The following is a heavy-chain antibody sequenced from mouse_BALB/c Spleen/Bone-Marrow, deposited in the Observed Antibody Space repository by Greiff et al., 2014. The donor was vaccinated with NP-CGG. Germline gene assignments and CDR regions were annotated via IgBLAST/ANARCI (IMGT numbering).Heavy chain of an antibody. D-gene: IGHD1-1*01. Sequence: VMLVESDAELVKPGASVKISCKASGYTFTDHAIHWVKQKPEQGLEWIGYISPGTGSIKYNEKFKDKVTLTADKSSSTAYMQLNSLTSEDSTVYFCNYYGNTFDYWGQGTTLTVSS. CDR3: NYYGNTFDY. J-gene: IGHJ2*01. CDR1: GYTFTDHA. V-gene: IGHV1S53*02. CDR2: ISPGTGSI.